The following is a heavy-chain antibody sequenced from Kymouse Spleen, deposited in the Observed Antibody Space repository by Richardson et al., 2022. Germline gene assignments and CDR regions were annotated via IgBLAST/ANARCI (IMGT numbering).Heavy chain of an antibody. CDR3: ARDRIAARPNYFDY. CDR1: GFTFSSYG. J-gene: IGHJ4*02. V-gene: IGHV3-33*01. Sequence: QVQLVESGGGVVQPGRSLRLSCAASGFTFSSYGMHWVRQAPGKGLEWVAVIWYDGSNKYYADSVKGRFTISRDNSKNTLYLQMNSLRAEDTAVYYCARDRIAARPNYFDYWGQGTLVTVSS. D-gene: IGHD6-6*01. CDR2: IWYDGSNK.